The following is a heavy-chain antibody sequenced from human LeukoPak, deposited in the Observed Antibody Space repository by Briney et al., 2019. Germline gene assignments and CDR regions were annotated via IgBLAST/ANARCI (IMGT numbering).Heavy chain of an antibody. D-gene: IGHD5-18*01. J-gene: IGHJ4*02. V-gene: IGHV3-73*01. CDR1: GFTFSGST. CDR2: IRSKTDSYAT. CDR3: TTVKTTMV. Sequence: GGSLRLSCAASGFTFSGSTMHWVRQAPEKGLEWVGRIRSKTDSYATAYAASVEGRFSISREDSKDTAYLQMNSLKTEDTAVYYCTTVKTTMVWGQGSLVTVSS.